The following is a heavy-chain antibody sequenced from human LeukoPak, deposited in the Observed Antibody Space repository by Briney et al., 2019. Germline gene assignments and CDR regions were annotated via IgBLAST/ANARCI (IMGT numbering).Heavy chain of an antibody. CDR1: GFTLSSYR. Sequence: GGSLRLSCAASGFTLSSYRMTWVRQAPGKGLEWVSSISSSSSYIYYADSVKGRFTISRDNAKNSLYLQMNSLRAEDTAVYYCATERGYDYWGQGTLVTVSS. CDR2: ISSSSSYI. D-gene: IGHD2-15*01. J-gene: IGHJ4*02. CDR3: ATERGYDY. V-gene: IGHV3-21*01.